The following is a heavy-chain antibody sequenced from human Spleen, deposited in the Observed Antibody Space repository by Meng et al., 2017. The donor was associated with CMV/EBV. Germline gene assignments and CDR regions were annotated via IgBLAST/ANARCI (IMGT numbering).Heavy chain of an antibody. CDR1: GFNFDDYG. CDR3: ARDRRVGSGWYEGQWGIDY. J-gene: IGHJ4*02. Sequence: GESLKISCAASGFNFDDYGMNWVRQAPGKGLEWVSSISSSSSYIYYADSVKGRFTISRDNAKNSLYLQMNSLRAEDTAVYYCARDRRVGSGWYEGQWGIDYWGQGTLVTVSS. CDR2: ISSSSSYI. D-gene: IGHD6-19*01. V-gene: IGHV3-21*01.